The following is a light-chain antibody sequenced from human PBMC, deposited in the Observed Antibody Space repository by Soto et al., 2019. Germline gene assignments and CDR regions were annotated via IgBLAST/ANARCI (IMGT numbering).Light chain of an antibody. J-gene: IGKJ1*01. CDR2: GAS. CDR3: QQYGSSPAT. V-gene: IGKV3-20*01. Sequence: VLTTSAGALSLSPGKRSLSSGKASQSGTNNYLAWFQKKPGQAPRLLIYGASSRATGIPDRFSGGGSGTDFTLTISRLQPEDFAVYYCQQYGSSPATFGQGTKVDI. CDR1: QSGTNNY.